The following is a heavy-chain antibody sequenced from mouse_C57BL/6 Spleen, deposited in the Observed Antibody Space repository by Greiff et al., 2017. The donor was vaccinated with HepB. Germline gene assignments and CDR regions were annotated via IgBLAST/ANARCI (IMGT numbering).Heavy chain of an antibody. V-gene: IGHV5-4*03. Sequence: DVMLVESGGGLVKPGGSLKLSCAASGFTFSSYAMSWVRQTPEKRLEWVATISDGGSYTYYPDNVKGRFTISRDNAKNNLYLQMSHLKSEDTAMYYCARGHYGSSSSSYWYFDVWGTGTTVTVSS. CDR1: GFTFSSYA. J-gene: IGHJ1*03. D-gene: IGHD1-1*01. CDR3: ARGHYGSSSSSYWYFDV. CDR2: ISDGGSYT.